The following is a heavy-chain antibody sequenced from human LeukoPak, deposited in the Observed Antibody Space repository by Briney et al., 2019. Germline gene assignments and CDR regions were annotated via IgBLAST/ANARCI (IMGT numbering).Heavy chain of an antibody. CDR2: IYYSGST. D-gene: IGHD5-18*01. CDR3: ARSRSGYSYDHAAFEI. CDR1: GGSISSSSYY. Sequence: SETLSLTCTVSGGSISSSSYYWGWIRQPPGKGLEWIGSIYYSGSTYYNPSLKSRVTISVDTSRNQFSLKLYSVTAADTAVYYCARSRSGYSYDHAAFEIWGQGTMVTVSS. J-gene: IGHJ3*02. V-gene: IGHV4-39*07.